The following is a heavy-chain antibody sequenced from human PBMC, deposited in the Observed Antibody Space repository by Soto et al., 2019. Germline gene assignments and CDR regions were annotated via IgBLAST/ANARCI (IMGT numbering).Heavy chain of an antibody. J-gene: IGHJ4*01. CDR2: LYYSGIT. D-gene: IGHD3-10*01. CDR3: ARHDISIRPYYYGSGSSNYYFDY. CDR1: GGSMISSSYY. V-gene: IGHV4-39*01. Sequence: NPLATLSLTCTVSGGSMISSSYYWGWICQPAGKGLEWVGSLYYSGITYYNPPLKSLVTIAVDTSKNRFSVKLSSVTDADTAVYYCARHDISIRPYYYGSGSSNYYFDYWGKGTPVTVSS.